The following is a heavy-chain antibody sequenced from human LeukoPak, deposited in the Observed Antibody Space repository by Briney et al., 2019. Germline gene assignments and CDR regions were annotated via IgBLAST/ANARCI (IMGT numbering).Heavy chain of an antibody. V-gene: IGHV5-51*01. D-gene: IGHD1-26*01. CDR3: ARMSLRSGSRDY. CDR2: IYPADSDI. Sequence: GESLKISCKGSGYSFTSYYLAWVRQMPGKGLEWMGLIYPADSDIRYSPSFQGQVTISVDKSVSTAYLQWSSLKASDTAMYYCARMSLRSGSRDYWSQGTLVTVSS. J-gene: IGHJ4*02. CDR1: GYSFTSYY.